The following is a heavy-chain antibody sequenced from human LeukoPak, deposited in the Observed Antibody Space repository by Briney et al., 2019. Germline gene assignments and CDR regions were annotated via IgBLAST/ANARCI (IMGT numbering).Heavy chain of an antibody. J-gene: IGHJ4*02. V-gene: IGHV3-30*04. CDR2: ISNDGSDK. CDR1: GFTFSSYV. CDR3: ARDGGYSRGWTYGAGDY. D-gene: IGHD6-19*01. Sequence: PGRSLRLSCAASGFTFSSYVMHWVRQAPGKGLECVAFISNDGSDKYYADSVKGRFTISRDNSKNTLYLQMNSLRAEDTALYYCARDGGYSRGWTYGAGDYWGQGTLVTVSS.